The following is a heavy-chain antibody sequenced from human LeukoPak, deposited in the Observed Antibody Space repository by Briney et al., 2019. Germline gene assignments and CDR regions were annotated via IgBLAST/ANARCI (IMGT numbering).Heavy chain of an antibody. Sequence: GGSLRLSCAASGFTFSNYWMNWVRQAPGKGLEWVANIKQDGSEKYYVDSVRGRFTISRDNAENSLYLQMNSLRAEDTAVYYCVKGMGGNWGQGTLVTVSS. CDR2: IKQDGSEK. D-gene: IGHD3-16*01. CDR3: VKGMGGN. J-gene: IGHJ4*02. V-gene: IGHV3-7*01. CDR1: GFTFSNYW.